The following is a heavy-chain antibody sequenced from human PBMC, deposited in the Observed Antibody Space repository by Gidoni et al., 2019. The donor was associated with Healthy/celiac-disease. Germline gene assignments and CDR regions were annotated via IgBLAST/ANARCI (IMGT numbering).Heavy chain of an antibody. D-gene: IGHD5-12*01. J-gene: IGHJ3*02. V-gene: IGHV3-23*01. CDR3: AKPLGDGYNYDAFDI. CDR2: ISGSGGST. Sequence: EVQLLESGGGLVQPGGSLGLSCAASGFTFTSYAMSWVRQAPGKGLGWVSAISGSGGSTYYADSVKGRFTISRDNSKNTLYLQKNSLRAEDTAVYYCAKPLGDGYNYDAFDIWGQGTMVTVSS. CDR1: GFTFTSYA.